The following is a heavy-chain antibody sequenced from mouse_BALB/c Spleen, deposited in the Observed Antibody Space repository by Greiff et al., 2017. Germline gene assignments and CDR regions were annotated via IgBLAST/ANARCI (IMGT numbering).Heavy chain of an antibody. J-gene: IGHJ2*01. CDR1: GFNIKDYY. CDR3: NAVYYGSSSDY. D-gene: IGHD1-1*01. CDR2: IDPENGDT. Sequence: EVQLQQSGAELVRSGASVKLSCTASGFNIKDYYMHWVKQRPEQGLEWIGWIDPENGDTEYAPKFQGKATMTADTSSNTAYLQLSSLTSEDTAVYYCNAVYYGSSSDYWGQGTTLTVSS. V-gene: IGHV14-4*02.